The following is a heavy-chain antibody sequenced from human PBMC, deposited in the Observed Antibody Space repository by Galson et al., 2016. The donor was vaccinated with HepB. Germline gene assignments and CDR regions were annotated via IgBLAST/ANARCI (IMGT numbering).Heavy chain of an antibody. V-gene: IGHV3-9*01. CDR2: SNRNSVII. CDR1: GFTFDDYA. D-gene: IGHD6-19*01. J-gene: IGHJ4*01. Sequence: SLRLSCAASGFTFDDYAIHWVRQVHGKGMAWVASSNRNSVIIGYADSVKGRFTITRDNAKNSVYLQMDFVRVEDTARYHCVKDYGEWLGAFDSWGQGVLVIVSS. CDR3: VKDYGEWLGAFDS.